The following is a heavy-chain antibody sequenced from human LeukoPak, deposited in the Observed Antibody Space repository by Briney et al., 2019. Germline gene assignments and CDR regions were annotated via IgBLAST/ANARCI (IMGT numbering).Heavy chain of an antibody. D-gene: IGHD6-6*01. J-gene: IGHJ4*02. CDR1: GFTFSRFS. Sequence: HTGGSLRLSCAASGFTFSRFSMNWVRQAPGKGLEWVSYISSSSGTIYYADSVKGRFTISRDNAKNSLYLQMNSLRAEDTAVYYCARATRLWYSSSSVSGYWGQGTLVTVSS. CDR2: ISSSSGTI. CDR3: ARATRLWYSSSSVSGY. V-gene: IGHV3-48*04.